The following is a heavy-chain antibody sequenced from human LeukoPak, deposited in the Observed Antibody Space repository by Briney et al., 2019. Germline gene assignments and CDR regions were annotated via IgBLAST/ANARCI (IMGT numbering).Heavy chain of an antibody. Sequence: SQTLSLTCTVSGGSISSGSYYWSWIRQPAGKGLEWIGRIYTSGSTNYNPSLKSRVTMSVDTSKNQFSLKLSSVTAADTAVYYCARQTEYSSPRDWGQGTLVTVSS. CDR3: ARQTEYSSPRD. CDR2: IYTSGST. CDR1: GGSISSGSYY. V-gene: IGHV4-61*02. D-gene: IGHD6-6*01. J-gene: IGHJ4*02.